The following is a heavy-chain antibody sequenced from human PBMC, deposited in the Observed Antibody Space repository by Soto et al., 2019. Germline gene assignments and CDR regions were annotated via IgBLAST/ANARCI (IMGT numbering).Heavy chain of an antibody. CDR1: GFIFSSYG. Sequence: GGSLRLSCAASGFIFSSYGMHWVRQAPGKGLEWVAVIWYDGSNKYYADSVKGRFTISRDNSKNTLYLQMNSLRAEDTAVYYCARDMRLGELSRRVMDVWGQGTTVTVSS. D-gene: IGHD3-16*02. CDR3: ARDMRLGELSRRVMDV. CDR2: IWYDGSNK. V-gene: IGHV3-33*01. J-gene: IGHJ6*02.